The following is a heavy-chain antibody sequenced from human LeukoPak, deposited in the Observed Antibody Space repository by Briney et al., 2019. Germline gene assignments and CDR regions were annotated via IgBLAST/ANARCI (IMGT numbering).Heavy chain of an antibody. CDR2: ISGSGGST. V-gene: IGHV3-23*01. J-gene: IGHJ6*02. Sequence: ETLSLTCTVSGGSISSYYWSWIRQPPGKGLEWVSAISGSGGSTYYADSVKGRFTISRDNSKNTLYLQMNSLRAEDTAVYYCAKDRAYYYGMDVWGQGTTVTVSS. CDR1: GGSISSYY. CDR3: AKDRAYYYGMDV.